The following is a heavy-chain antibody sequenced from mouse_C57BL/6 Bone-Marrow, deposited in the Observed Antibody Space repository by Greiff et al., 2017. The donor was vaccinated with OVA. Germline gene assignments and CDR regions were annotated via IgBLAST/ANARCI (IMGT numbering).Heavy chain of an antibody. J-gene: IGHJ4*01. Sequence: EVMLVESGGGLVKPGGSLKLSCAASGFTFSSYAMSWVRQTPEKRLEWVATISDGGSYTYYPDNVQGRFPISRDNAKNNLYLQMSHLKSEDTARYYGARDRNYGDYAMDYGGQGTSVTVSS. CDR2: ISDGGSYT. D-gene: IGHD1-1*01. CDR1: GFTFSSYA. V-gene: IGHV5-4*01. CDR3: ARDRNYGDYAMDY.